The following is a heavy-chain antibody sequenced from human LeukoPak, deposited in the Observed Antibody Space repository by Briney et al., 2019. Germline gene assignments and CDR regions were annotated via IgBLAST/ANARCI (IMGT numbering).Heavy chain of an antibody. V-gene: IGHV1-2*02. D-gene: IGHD1-26*01. J-gene: IGHJ3*02. CDR3: ARMMWQLLWDALNI. CDR2: INPNTGGT. CDR1: GYTFTGYY. Sequence: ASVKVSCKASGYTFTGYYIHWVRQAPGQGLEWMGWINPNTGGTNFAQKFQGRVTMTRDTSISTTYMELSRLRSDDTAMYYCARMMWQLLWDALNIWGQGTMVTVSS.